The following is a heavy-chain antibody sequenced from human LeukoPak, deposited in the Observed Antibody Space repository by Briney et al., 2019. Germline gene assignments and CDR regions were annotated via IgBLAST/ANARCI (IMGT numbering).Heavy chain of an antibody. CDR1: GFTFSSYA. J-gene: IGHJ6*02. CDR2: ISGSGGST. V-gene: IGHV3-23*01. CDR3: AKEGDDYGDYGGRYYYYYYGMDV. D-gene: IGHD4-17*01. Sequence: GGSLGLSCAASGFTFSSYAMSWVRQAPGKGLEWVSAISGSGGSTYYADSVKGRFTISRDNSKNTLYLQMNSLRAEDTAVYYCAKEGDDYGDYGGRYYYYYYGMDVWGQGTRSPSP.